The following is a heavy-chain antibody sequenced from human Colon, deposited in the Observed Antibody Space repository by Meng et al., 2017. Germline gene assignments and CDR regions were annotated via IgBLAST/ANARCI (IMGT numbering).Heavy chain of an antibody. CDR1: GARFSSNSTS. J-gene: IGHJ4*02. CDR3: ARSGSSGWIDY. Sequence: VQLQHSDPGLLMPSHTRSLPRAIAGARFSSNSTSWNWIRPSPSRGLEWLGRTYYRSKWYNGYAVSVKSLITINPDTSKNQFSLQLNSVTPEDTAMYYCARSGSSGWIDYWCQGTLVTVSS. CDR2: TYYRSKWYN. D-gene: IGHD6-19*01. V-gene: IGHV6-1*01.